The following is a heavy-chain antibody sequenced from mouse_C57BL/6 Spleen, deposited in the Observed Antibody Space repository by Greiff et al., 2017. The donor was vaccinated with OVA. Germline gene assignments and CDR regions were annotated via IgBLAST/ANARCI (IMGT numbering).Heavy chain of an antibody. Sequence: QVQLQQPGTDLVKPGASVKLSCKASGYTFTSYWMHWVKQRPGQGLEWIGNINPSNGGTNYNEKFKSKATLTVDKSSSTAYMQLSSLTSEDSAVYYCARGDYSNYDAMDYWGQGTSVTVSS. D-gene: IGHD2-5*01. CDR2: INPSNGGT. CDR3: ARGDYSNYDAMDY. CDR1: GYTFTSYW. J-gene: IGHJ4*01. V-gene: IGHV1-53*01.